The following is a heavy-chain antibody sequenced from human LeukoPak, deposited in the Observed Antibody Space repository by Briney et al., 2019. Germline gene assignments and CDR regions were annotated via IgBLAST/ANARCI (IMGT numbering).Heavy chain of an antibody. J-gene: IGHJ4*02. CDR3: ARGSRGTTLGVFDY. CDR1: GFTFSSYS. CDR2: ISSSSSTI. D-gene: IGHD1-1*01. Sequence: HPGGSLRLSCAASGFTFSSYSMNWVRQAPGKGLEWVSYISSSSSTIYYADSMKGRFTISRGNAKNSLYLQMNSLRAEDTAVYYCARGSRGTTLGVFDYWGQGTLVTVSS. V-gene: IGHV3-48*04.